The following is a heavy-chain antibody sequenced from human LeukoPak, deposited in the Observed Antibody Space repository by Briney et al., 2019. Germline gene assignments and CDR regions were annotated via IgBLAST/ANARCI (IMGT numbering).Heavy chain of an antibody. Sequence: SVKVSCKATGGTFSSYAISWVRQAPGQGLEWMGVIIPIFGTAHYAQKFHGRVTITADESTSTAYKELSSLRSENTAVYYRARARDSGAGARVYFQHWGQGTLVTVSS. CDR2: IIPIFGTA. J-gene: IGHJ1*01. D-gene: IGHD5-12*01. V-gene: IGHV1-69*13. CDR3: ARARDSGAGARVYFQH. CDR1: GGTFSSYA.